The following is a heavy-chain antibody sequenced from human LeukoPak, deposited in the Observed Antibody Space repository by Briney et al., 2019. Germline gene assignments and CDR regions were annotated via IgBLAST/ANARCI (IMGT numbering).Heavy chain of an antibody. CDR1: GGSIRSSSYY. J-gene: IGHJ1*01. Sequence: TSSETLSLTCTVSGGSIRSSSYYWGCIRQPPGKGLEWIGSIYYTGSTYYNPSLKSRVTISVDTSKNQFSLKLSSVTAADTAVYYCARHRAYGSGSYKYFQHWGQGTLVTVSS. V-gene: IGHV4-39*01. CDR3: ARHRAYGSGSYKYFQH. D-gene: IGHD3-10*01. CDR2: IYYTGST.